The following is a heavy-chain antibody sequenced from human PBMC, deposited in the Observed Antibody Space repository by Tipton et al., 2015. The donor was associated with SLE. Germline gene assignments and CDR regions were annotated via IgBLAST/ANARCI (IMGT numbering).Heavy chain of an antibody. CDR1: GGSISSHY. J-gene: IGHJ4*02. V-gene: IGHV4-59*11. CDR2: IYYSGST. Sequence: TLSLTCTVSGGSISSHYWSWIRQPPGKGLEWIGYIYYSGSTNYNPSLKSRVTISVDTSKNQFSLKLSSVTAADTAVYYCARVYYYKYFDYWGQGTLVTVSS. CDR3: ARVYYYKYFDY. D-gene: IGHD3-10*01.